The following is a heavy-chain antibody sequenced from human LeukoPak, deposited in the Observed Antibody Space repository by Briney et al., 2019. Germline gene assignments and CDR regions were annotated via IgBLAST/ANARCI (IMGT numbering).Heavy chain of an antibody. CDR2: IKQDGSVI. V-gene: IGHV3-7*01. CDR1: GFSFSTHW. CDR3: AGDEGWTFDI. D-gene: IGHD5-24*01. J-gene: IGHJ3*02. Sequence: GGSLRLSCAASGFSFSTHWMSWFRQAPGKGLEWVALIKQDGSVIHYVDSVKGRFTISRDNAKNSLSLQMNSLRADNTAVYYCAGDEGWTFDIWGQGTKVTVST.